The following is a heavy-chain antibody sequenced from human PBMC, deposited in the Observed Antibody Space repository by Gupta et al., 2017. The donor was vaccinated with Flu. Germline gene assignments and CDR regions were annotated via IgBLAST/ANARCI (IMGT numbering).Heavy chain of an antibody. Sequence: TYYNPSLKSRVTISVDTSKNQFSLKLSSVTAADTAVYYRARHSRYIVVVTAILGWFDPWGQGTLVTVSS. J-gene: IGHJ5*02. D-gene: IGHD2-21*02. CDR3: ARHSRYIVVVTAILGWFDP. CDR2: T. V-gene: IGHV4-39*01.